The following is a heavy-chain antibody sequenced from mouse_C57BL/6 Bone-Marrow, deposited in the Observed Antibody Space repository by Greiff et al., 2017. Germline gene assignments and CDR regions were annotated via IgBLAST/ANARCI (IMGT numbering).Heavy chain of an antibody. V-gene: IGHV5-4*01. CDR3: ARDSPYRLDY. Sequence: EVHLVESGGGLVKPGGSLKLSCAASGFTFSSYAMSWVRQTPEKRLEWVATISDGGSYTYYPDNVKGRFTISRDNAKNNLYLQMSHLKSEDTAMYYCARDSPYRLDYWGQGTSLTVSS. J-gene: IGHJ4*01. CDR1: GFTFSSYA. CDR2: ISDGGSYT. D-gene: IGHD2-10*01.